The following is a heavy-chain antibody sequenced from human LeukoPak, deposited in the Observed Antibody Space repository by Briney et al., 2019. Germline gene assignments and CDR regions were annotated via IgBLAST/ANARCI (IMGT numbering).Heavy chain of an antibody. J-gene: IGHJ3*02. V-gene: IGHV3-21*01. CDR2: ISSSSSYI. D-gene: IGHD2-15*01. CDR1: GFTFSSYS. CDR3: ARENKSGGFPLNDAFDI. Sequence: GGSLRLSCAASGFTFSSYSMNWVHQAPGKGLEWVSSISSSSSYIYYADSVKGRFTISRDNAKNSLYLQMNSLRAEDTAVYYCARENKSGGFPLNDAFDIWGQGTMVTVSS.